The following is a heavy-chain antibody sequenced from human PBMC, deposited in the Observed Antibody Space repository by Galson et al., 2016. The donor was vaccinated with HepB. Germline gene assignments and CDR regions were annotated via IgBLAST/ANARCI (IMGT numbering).Heavy chain of an antibody. V-gene: IGHV5-51*01. Sequence: QSGAEVKKPGESLRISCKGAGYNLTNYWIAWVRQMPGKGLEWMGSVYPGDSDTRYSPPFQGQVSISGDKSISTAYLHWSSLKASDTAIYYCARLTGVTKTGVTYWGQGTLVTVSS. J-gene: IGHJ4*02. D-gene: IGHD7-27*01. CDR2: VYPGDSDT. CDR3: ARLTGVTKTGVTY. CDR1: GYNLTNYW.